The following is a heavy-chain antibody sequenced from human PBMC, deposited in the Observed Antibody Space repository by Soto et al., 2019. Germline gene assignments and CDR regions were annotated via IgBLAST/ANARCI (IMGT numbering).Heavy chain of an antibody. Sequence: QVQLVQSGAEVKKPGSSVKVSCKASGGTFSSYAISWVRQAPGQGLEWMGGIIPIFGTANYAQKFQGRVRIDADESTSTAYMEQSSLRSEDTAVYYCARDQRAVVELKWERVDAFDIWGQGTMVTVSS. D-gene: IGHD2-15*01. CDR1: GGTFSSYA. J-gene: IGHJ3*02. CDR2: IIPIFGTA. V-gene: IGHV1-69*12. CDR3: ARDQRAVVELKWERVDAFDI.